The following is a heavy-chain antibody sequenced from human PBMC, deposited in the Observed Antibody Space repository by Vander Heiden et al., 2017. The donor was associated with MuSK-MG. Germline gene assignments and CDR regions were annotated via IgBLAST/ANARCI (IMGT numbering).Heavy chain of an antibody. CDR1: GFTLSTYW. Sequence: EVQLVESGGGLVQPGGSLRLSGAASGFTLSTYWIHWVRQAPGNGLVRVQRIEHHESRTTYADSVKRRFASSMDSAKNTLYLQIHSLRDDDTGIYYCARDGDSVVPFDIWGRGKMVTVSS. CDR2: IEHHESRT. D-gene: IGHD2-15*01. V-gene: IGHV3-74*01. J-gene: IGHJ3*02. CDR3: ARDGDSVVPFDI.